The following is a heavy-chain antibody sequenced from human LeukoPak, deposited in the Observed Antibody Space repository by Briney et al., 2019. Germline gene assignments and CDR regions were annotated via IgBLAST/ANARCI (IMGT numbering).Heavy chain of an antibody. CDR3: AVLNLNYGSGSYYNAPTFGY. Sequence: ASVKVSCKASGYTFTSYDINWVRQATGQGLEWMGWMNPNSGNTGYAQKFQGRVTITRNTSISTAYMELSSLRSEDTAVYYCAVLNLNYGSGSYYNAPTFGYWGQGTLVTVSS. CDR1: GYTFTSYD. D-gene: IGHD3-10*01. J-gene: IGHJ4*02. V-gene: IGHV1-8*03. CDR2: MNPNSGNT.